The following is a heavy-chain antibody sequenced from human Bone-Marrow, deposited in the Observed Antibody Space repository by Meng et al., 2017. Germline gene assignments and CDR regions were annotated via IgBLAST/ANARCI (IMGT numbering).Heavy chain of an antibody. V-gene: IGHV5-51*01. Sequence: GESLKISCKGSGYSFTSYWIGWVRQMPGKGLEWMGIIYPGDSDTSYSPSFQGQVTISADKAISTAYLQWSSLKTSDPAMYYCEGKGGTSYYGMDVWGQGTTVSVSS. J-gene: IGHJ6*02. CDR2: IYPGDSDT. CDR3: EGKGGTSYYGMDV. D-gene: IGHD1-26*01. CDR1: GYSFTSYW.